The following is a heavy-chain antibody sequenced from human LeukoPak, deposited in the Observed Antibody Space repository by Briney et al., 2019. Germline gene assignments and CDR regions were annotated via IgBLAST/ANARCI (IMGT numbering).Heavy chain of an antibody. CDR3: ARGKAYYYDSSGRYGMDV. CDR2: INPSGGST. V-gene: IGHV1-46*01. Sequence: ASVKVSCKASGYTFTSYYMHWVRQAPEQGLEWMGIINPSGGSTSYAQKFQGRVTMTRDTSTSTVYMELSSLRSEDTAVYYCARGKAYYYDSSGRYGMDVWGQGTTVTVSS. J-gene: IGHJ6*02. CDR1: GYTFTSYY. D-gene: IGHD3-22*01.